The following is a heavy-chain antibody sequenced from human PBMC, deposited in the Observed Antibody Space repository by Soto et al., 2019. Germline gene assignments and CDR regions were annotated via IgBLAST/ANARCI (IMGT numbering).Heavy chain of an antibody. CDR2: ISAYNGNT. J-gene: IGHJ4*02. CDR1: GYTFTSYG. D-gene: IGHD3-10*01. V-gene: IGHV1-18*01. CDR3: ARDSVGLLWFGELSNFDY. Sequence: GASVKVSCKASGYTFTSYGISWVRQAPGQGLEWMGWISAYNGNTNYAQKLQGRVTMTTDTSTSTAYMELRSLRSDDTAVYYCARDSVGLLWFGELSNFDYWGQGTLVTVSS.